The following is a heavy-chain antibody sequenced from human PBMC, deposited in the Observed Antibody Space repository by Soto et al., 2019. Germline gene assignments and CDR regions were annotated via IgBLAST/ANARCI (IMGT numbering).Heavy chain of an antibody. D-gene: IGHD1-26*01. CDR1: GGTFSSYA. J-gene: IGHJ4*02. Sequence: AASVKVSCKASGGTFSSYAISWVRQAPGQGLEWMGGIIPIFGTANYAQKFQGRVTITADESTSTAYMELSSLRSEDTAVYYCATRWGATTHERDYWGQGTLVTVSS. CDR2: IIPIFGTA. V-gene: IGHV1-69*13. CDR3: ATRWGATTHERDY.